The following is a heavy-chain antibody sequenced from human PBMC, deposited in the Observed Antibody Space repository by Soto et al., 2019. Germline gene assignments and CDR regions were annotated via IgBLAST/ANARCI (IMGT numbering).Heavy chain of an antibody. CDR2: ISSSSSYI. Sequence: PGGSLRLSCAASGFTFSSYSMNWVRQAPGKGLEWVSSISSSSSYIYYADSAKGRFTISRDNAKNSLYLQMNSLRAEDTAVYYCAKVRASVAATPFDYWGQGTLVTVSS. CDR3: AKVRASVAATPFDY. J-gene: IGHJ4*02. V-gene: IGHV3-21*04. CDR1: GFTFSSYS. D-gene: IGHD2-15*01.